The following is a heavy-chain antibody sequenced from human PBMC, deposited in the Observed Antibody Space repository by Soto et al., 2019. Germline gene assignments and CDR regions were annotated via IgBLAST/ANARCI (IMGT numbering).Heavy chain of an antibody. D-gene: IGHD2-2*01. CDR3: ARDSCSSNSCHIYGMDV. CDR1: GFTCSSYA. Sequence: QVQLLESGGGVVEPGRSIRLSCAASGFTCSSYAMHWVRQAPGKGLVLVAVISYDGSNKYYADSVKGRFTNSRDNSKNTLYLQMNSLRDEYTAVYYCARDSCSSNSCHIYGMDVWGQGTTVTVS. CDR2: ISYDGSNK. V-gene: IGHV3-30-3*01. J-gene: IGHJ6*02.